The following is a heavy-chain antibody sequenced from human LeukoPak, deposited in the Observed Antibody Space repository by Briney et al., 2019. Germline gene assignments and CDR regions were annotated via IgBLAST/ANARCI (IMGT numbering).Heavy chain of an antibody. J-gene: IGHJ4*02. CDR2: IYPGDSNT. CDR1: GYSFTNYW. Sequence: GESLKISCKGSGYSFTNYWIGWVRQMPGKGLEWMGIIYPGDSNTRYSPSFQGQVTISADKSINTAYLQWSSLKASDTAMYYCARQVYCGGSCYGHYYFDFWGQGTLVTVSS. CDR3: ARQVYCGGSCYGHYYFDF. D-gene: IGHD2-15*01. V-gene: IGHV5-51*01.